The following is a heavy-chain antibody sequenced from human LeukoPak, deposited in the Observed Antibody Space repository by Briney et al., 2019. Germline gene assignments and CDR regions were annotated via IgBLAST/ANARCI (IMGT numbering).Heavy chain of an antibody. J-gene: IGHJ4*02. CDR1: GGSIISYY. CDR2: NYYSGST. CDR3: ARGDRDGFIFDY. V-gene: IGHV4-59*01. Sequence: SETLSLTCPVSGGSIISYYWSWIRRPPGRGLEWRGYNYYSGSTNYNPSLKSRVTISVATSKNQFSLKLSSVTAADTAVYYCARGDRDGFIFDYWGQGTLVTVTS. D-gene: IGHD2-21*02.